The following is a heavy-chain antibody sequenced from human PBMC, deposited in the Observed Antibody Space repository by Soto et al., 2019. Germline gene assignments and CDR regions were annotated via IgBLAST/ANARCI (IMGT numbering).Heavy chain of an antibody. J-gene: IGHJ4*02. D-gene: IGHD3-22*01. CDR3: AREYYYDSSGYYSTPLAY. Sequence: GGSLRLSCAASGFTFSSYSMNWVRQAPGKGLEWVSSISSSSSYIYYADSVKGRFTISRDNAKNSLYLQMNSLRAEDTAVYYCAREYYYDSSGYYSTPLAYWGQGTLVTVSS. CDR2: ISSSSSYI. CDR1: GFTFSSYS. V-gene: IGHV3-21*01.